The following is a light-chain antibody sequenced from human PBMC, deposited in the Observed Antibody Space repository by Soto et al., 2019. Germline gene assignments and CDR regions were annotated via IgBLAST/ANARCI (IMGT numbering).Light chain of an antibody. CDR2: EVS. CDR3: SSYTSSSTLV. Sequence: QSVLTQPASVSGSPGQSITISCTGTSSDVGGYNYVSWYQQHPGKAPKLMIYEVSNRPSGVSNRFSGSKPGNTASLTISGLQAEDEADYYCSSYTSSSTLVFGNGTKVTVL. CDR1: SSDVGGYNY. V-gene: IGLV2-14*01. J-gene: IGLJ1*01.